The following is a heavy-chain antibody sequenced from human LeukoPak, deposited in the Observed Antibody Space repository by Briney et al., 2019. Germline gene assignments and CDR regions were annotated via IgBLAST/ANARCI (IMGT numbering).Heavy chain of an antibody. D-gene: IGHD3-16*01. CDR1: GYSISTGYY. CDR3: ARVSWPGRGSRFDP. J-gene: IGHJ5*02. V-gene: IGHV4-38-2*02. CDR2: FYHGGST. Sequence: PSETLSLTCTVSGYSISTGYYWDWIRPPPGKGLEWIGTFYHGGSTYYNPSLKSRVTISVDTSKNQFSLNLTSVTAADTAVYYCARVSWPGRGSRFDPWGQGTLVTVSS.